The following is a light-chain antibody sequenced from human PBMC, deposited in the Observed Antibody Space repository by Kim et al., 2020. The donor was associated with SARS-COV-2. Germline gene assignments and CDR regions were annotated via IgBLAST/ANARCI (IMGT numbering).Light chain of an antibody. Sequence: SYELTQPPSLSVFPGQTARITCSGDTLPEKQTYWYQQKSGQAPLLVIYKDNERPSGIPGRFSGSSSGTTVTLTISGVQAEDDADYYCQSADGSGTYVFGTGTKVTV. CDR2: KDN. CDR3: QSADGSGTYV. V-gene: IGLV3-25*03. CDR1: TLPEKQ. J-gene: IGLJ1*01.